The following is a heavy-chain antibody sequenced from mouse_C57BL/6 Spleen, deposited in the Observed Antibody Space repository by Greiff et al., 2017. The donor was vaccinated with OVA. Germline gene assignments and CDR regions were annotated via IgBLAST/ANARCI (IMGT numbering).Heavy chain of an antibody. Sequence: VQLQQPGAELVMPGASVKLSCKASGYTFTSYWMHWVKQRPGQGLEWIGEIDPSDSYTNYNQKFKGKSTLTVDKSSSTAYMQLSSLTSEDSAVYYCARRGYYGSSPASFAYWGQGTLVTVSA. D-gene: IGHD1-1*01. CDR2: IDPSDSYT. J-gene: IGHJ3*01. CDR1: GYTFTSYW. CDR3: ARRGYYGSSPASFAY. V-gene: IGHV1-69*01.